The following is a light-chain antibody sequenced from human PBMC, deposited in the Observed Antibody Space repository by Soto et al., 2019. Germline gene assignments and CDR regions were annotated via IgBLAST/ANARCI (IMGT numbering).Light chain of an antibody. CDR1: QPISSNY. J-gene: IGKJ1*01. V-gene: IGKV3-20*01. CDR3: QQYGSSPWT. Sequence: EIVLTQSPGTLSLSPGERATLSCRASQPISSNYLAWYQQKPGQAPRLLIYASSTRATGIPERFSGSGSGTDVTLTISRLEPEDFALYYCQQYGSSPWTFGQGTRVEIK. CDR2: ASS.